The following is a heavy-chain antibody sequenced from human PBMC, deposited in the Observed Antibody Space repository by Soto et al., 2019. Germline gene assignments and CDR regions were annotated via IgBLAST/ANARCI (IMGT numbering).Heavy chain of an antibody. CDR2: IIPIFGTT. D-gene: IGHD4-4*01. V-gene: IGHV1-69*13. CDR3: TRARDRYSKLYYYYYGLDV. J-gene: IGHJ6*02. Sequence: GASVKVSCKASGGTFSSYAISWVRQAPGQGLEWMGGIIPIFGTTNYAQKFQGRVTITADESTSTAYMELSSLRSEDTAVYYCTRARDRYSKLYYYYYGLDVWGQGSTVTVSS. CDR1: GGTFSSYA.